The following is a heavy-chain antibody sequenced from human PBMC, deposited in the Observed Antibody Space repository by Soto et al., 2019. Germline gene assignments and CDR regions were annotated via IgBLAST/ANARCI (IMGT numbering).Heavy chain of an antibody. CDR2: ISYDGSNK. V-gene: IGHV3-30*18. Sequence: QVQLVESGGGVVQPGRSLRLSCAASGFTFSSYGMHWVRQAPGKGLEWVAVISYDGSNKYYADSVKGRITISRDNSKNTLYLQMNSLRAEDTAVYYCAKGATYYYDSSGPFGYWGQGTLVTVSS. CDR3: AKGATYYYDSSGPFGY. J-gene: IGHJ4*02. CDR1: GFTFSSYG. D-gene: IGHD3-22*01.